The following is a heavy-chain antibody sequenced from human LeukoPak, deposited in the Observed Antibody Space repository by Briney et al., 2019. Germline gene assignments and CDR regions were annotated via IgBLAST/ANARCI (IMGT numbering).Heavy chain of an antibody. CDR1: GFTFSSNG. J-gene: IGHJ3*02. CDR2: ISATGGTI. Sequence: GGSLRLSCAASGFTFSSNGMIWVRQAPGKGLEWVSYISATGGTIYYADSVKGRFTISRDNAKNSLYLQMNSLRSDDTAVYYCARDRTAMGEDAFDIWGQGTMVTVSS. CDR3: ARDRTAMGEDAFDI. V-gene: IGHV3-48*04. D-gene: IGHD5-18*01.